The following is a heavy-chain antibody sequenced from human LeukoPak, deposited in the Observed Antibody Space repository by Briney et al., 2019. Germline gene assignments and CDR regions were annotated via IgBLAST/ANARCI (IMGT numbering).Heavy chain of an antibody. V-gene: IGHV3-23*01. CDR3: AKSEEYYDILTGYYLDY. D-gene: IGHD3-9*01. Sequence: GGSLRLSCAASGFSFSSYAVTWVRQAPGKGLEWVSGISGSGGSTYYADSVKGRFTISRDNSKNTLYLQMNSLRAEDTAVYYCAKSEEYYDILTGYYLDYWGQGTLVTVSS. CDR1: GFSFSSYA. J-gene: IGHJ4*02. CDR2: ISGSGGST.